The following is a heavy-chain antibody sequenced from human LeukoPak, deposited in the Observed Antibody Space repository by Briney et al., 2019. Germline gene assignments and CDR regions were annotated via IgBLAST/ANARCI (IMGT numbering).Heavy chain of an antibody. CDR3: ARYSSGWYHAFDI. CDR1: GGSISSYY. J-gene: IGHJ3*02. CDR2: IYYSGST. D-gene: IGHD6-19*01. V-gene: IGHV4-59*01. Sequence: PSETLSLTCTVSGGSISSYYWSWIRQPPGKGLEWIGYIYYSGSTNYNPSLKSRVTISVDTSKNQFSLKLSSVTAADTAVYYCARYSSGWYHAFDIWGQGTMVTVSS.